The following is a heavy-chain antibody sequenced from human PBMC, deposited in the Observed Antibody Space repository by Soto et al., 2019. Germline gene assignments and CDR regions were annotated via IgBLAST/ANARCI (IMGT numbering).Heavy chain of an antibody. D-gene: IGHD4-17*01. CDR2: ISGSGGST. CDR3: AKAGKTTVTTEFDY. V-gene: IGHV3-23*01. Sequence: GGSLILSCAASGFTFSTSAMSWVRQAPGKGLEWVSLISGSGGSTYYADSVKGRFTISRDNPKNTLYVQMNSLRVEDTAVYYCAKAGKTTVTTEFDYWGQGALVTVSS. CDR1: GFTFSTSA. J-gene: IGHJ4*02.